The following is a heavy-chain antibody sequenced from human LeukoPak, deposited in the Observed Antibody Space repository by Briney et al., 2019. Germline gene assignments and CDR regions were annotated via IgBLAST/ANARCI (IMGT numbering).Heavy chain of an antibody. D-gene: IGHD6-13*01. CDR2: IYSGGNT. CDR1: GFTVRSNY. CDR3: ASRLGSSWGGFDY. V-gene: IGHV3-66*02. Sequence: GGSLRLSCAASGFTVRSNYMNWVRQAPGKGLEWVSVIYSGGNTYYADSVKGRFTISRDNSKNTLYLQMNSLRAEDTAVYYCASRLGSSWGGFDYWGQGTLVIVSS. J-gene: IGHJ4*02.